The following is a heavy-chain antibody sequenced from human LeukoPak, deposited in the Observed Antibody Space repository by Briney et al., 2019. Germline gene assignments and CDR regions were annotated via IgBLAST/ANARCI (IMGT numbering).Heavy chain of an antibody. D-gene: IGHD5-24*01. Sequence: SLVLSWASSGCTFRSYGILRVREAPAPGQESGAVISYDGSNKYYADSVKGRFTISRDNYKNKLYLQMNSLRAEDTVVYYCAKDWWRWLQKYYFDYWGEGTLVTVSS. J-gene: IGHJ4*02. CDR1: GCTFRSYG. CDR2: ISYDGSNK. V-gene: IGHV3-30*18. CDR3: AKDWWRWLQKYYFDY.